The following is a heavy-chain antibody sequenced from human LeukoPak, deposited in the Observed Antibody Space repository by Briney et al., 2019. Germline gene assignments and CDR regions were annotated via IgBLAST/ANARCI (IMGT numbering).Heavy chain of an antibody. CDR2: IKRDGSEK. J-gene: IGHJ4*02. CDR1: GFSCSTNW. V-gene: IGHV3-7*01. D-gene: IGHD1-1*01. CDR3: PKEGNWNLDY. Sequence: GGSLRLSCVASGFSCSTNWMDWVRQAPGKGLEWVANIKRDGSEKNYVDSVKGRFTISRDNAKNSLYLEMNSLRAEDTAVYYCPKEGNWNLDYWGQGALVTVSS.